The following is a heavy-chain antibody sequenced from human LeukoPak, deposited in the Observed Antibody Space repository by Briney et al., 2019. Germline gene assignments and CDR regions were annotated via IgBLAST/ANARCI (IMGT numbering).Heavy chain of an antibody. Sequence: GASVKVSCKASGYTFTTYGISWVRQAPGQGLEWMGRISAYNGNTNYAQKLQGRVTMTTDTSTSTAYMELRSLRSDDTAVYYCAREADSFGGVIVIRSDYWGQGTLVTVSS. V-gene: IGHV1-18*01. CDR2: ISAYNGNT. J-gene: IGHJ4*02. CDR1: GYTFTTYG. CDR3: AREADSFGGVIVIRSDY. D-gene: IGHD3-16*02.